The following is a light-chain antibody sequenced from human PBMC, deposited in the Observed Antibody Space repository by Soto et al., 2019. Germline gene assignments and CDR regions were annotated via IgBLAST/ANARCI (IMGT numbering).Light chain of an antibody. J-gene: IGKJ5*01. V-gene: IGKV1-9*01. CDR2: DES. CDR3: QKLKSFPFT. CDR1: QGISNY. Sequence: DLQLTQSPSFLSAYVGDRVTITCRASQGISNYLAWYQQKTGKAPKILIYDESTLQSGVPQRLSGSGSGTELNLTISSLLPEDFATYYCQKLKSFPFTCGQGTRLEIK.